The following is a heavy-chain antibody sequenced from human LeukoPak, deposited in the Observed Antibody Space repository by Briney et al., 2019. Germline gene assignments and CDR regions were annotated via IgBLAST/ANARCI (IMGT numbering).Heavy chain of an antibody. CDR1: GYSFTSYW. J-gene: IGHJ3*02. Sequence: GESLKISCKGSGYSFTSYWIGWVRQMPGKGLEWMGIIYPGDSDTRYSPSFQGQVTISADKSISTAYLQWSSLKASDTAMYYCARVQDSSSWYRAFDIWGQGTMVTVSS. CDR3: ARVQDSSSWYRAFDI. D-gene: IGHD6-13*01. CDR2: IYPGDSDT. V-gene: IGHV5-51*01.